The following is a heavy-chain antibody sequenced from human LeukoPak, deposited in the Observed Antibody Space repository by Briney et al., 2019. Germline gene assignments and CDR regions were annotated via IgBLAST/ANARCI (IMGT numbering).Heavy chain of an antibody. D-gene: IGHD4-17*01. Sequence: SETLSLTCAVSDDSFSTHYWTWIRQPPGQGVEWIWYISYTGSTNYNPSLKSRVTISVDTSKNQFSLKLNSVTAADTAVYYCARDPTTVTKGFDIWGQGTLVTISS. J-gene: IGHJ3*02. V-gene: IGHV4-59*11. CDR2: ISYTGST. CDR1: DDSFSTHY. CDR3: ARDPTTVTKGFDI.